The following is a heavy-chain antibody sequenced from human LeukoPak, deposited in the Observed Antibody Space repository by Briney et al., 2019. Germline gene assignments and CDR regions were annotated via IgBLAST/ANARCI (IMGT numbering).Heavy chain of an antibody. CDR3: ASKYSSGWYGMDY. Sequence: GGSLRLSCSASGFTFSSYEMNWVRQAPGKGLEGVSYISSSGSTIYYADSVKGRFTISRDNAKNSLYLQMNSLRAEDTAVYYCASKYSSGWYGMDYWGQGTLVTVSS. CDR1: GFTFSSYE. D-gene: IGHD6-19*01. J-gene: IGHJ4*02. V-gene: IGHV3-48*03. CDR2: ISSSGSTI.